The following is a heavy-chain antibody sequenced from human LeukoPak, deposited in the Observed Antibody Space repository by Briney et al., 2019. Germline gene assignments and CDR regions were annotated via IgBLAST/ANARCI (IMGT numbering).Heavy chain of an antibody. V-gene: IGHV1-69*04. CDR1: GGTFSSYG. CDR2: ISPIFEIA. J-gene: IGHJ5*02. CDR3: AREFKQSNWNDGHWFDP. D-gene: IGHD1-20*01. Sequence: ASAKVSCKASGGTFSSYGISWVRQAPGQGLEWMGRISPIFEIANYAQKFQGRVTITADKSTSTAYMELSSLRSEDSAIYYCAREFKQSNWNDGHWFDPWGQGTLVTVSS.